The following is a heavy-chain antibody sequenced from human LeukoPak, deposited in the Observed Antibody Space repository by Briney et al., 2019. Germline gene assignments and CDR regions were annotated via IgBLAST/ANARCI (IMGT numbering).Heavy chain of an antibody. D-gene: IGHD3-22*01. CDR2: IRNSGSVI. CDR1: GFTFSTYS. CDR3: ARGRQYYYDSSGYLQFDY. V-gene: IGHV3-48*01. J-gene: IGHJ4*02. Sequence: GGSLRLSCAASGFTFSTYSMNWVRQAPGKGLEWISYIRNSGSVIYYADSVKGRFTISRDNGKNSVYLQMNSLRAEDTAVYYCARGRQYYYDSSGYLQFDYWGQGTLVTVSS.